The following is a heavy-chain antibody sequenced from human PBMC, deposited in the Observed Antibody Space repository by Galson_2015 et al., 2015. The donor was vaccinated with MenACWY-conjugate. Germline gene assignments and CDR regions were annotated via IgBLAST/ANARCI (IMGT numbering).Heavy chain of an antibody. CDR1: GFIFSSYG. D-gene: IGHD5-18*01. J-gene: IGHJ3*01. CDR3: ARESRGYSYSYARDAFDV. Sequence: SLRLSCAASGFIFSSYGMHWVRQAPGKGLEWVAVIWYDRSNKYYADSVKGRFTISRDKSKNTLYLQMNSLRAEDTAVYYCARESRGYSYSYARDAFDVWGQGTMVTVSS. V-gene: IGHV3-33*01. CDR2: IWYDRSNK.